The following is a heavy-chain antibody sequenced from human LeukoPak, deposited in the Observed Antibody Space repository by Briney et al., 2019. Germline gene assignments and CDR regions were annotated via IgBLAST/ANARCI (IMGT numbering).Heavy chain of an antibody. V-gene: IGHV1-2*02. CDR2: INPNSGGT. CDR3: ARDTIIRGYMDV. D-gene: IGHD2/OR15-2a*01. CDR1: GYTFTGYY. Sequence: ASVKVSCKASGYTFTGYYMHWVRQAPGQGLEWMGWINPNSGGTNYAQKFQGRVTITTDESTSTAYMELSSLRSEDTAVYYCARDTIIRGYMDVWGKGTTVTVSS. J-gene: IGHJ6*03.